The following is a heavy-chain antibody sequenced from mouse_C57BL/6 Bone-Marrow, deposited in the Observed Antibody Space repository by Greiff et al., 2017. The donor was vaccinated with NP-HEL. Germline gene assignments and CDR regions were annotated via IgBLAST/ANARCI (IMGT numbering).Heavy chain of an antibody. Sequence: QVQLQQPGAELVKPGASVKLSCKASGYTFTSYWMHWVKQRPGQGLEWIGMIHPNSGSTNYNEKFKSKATLTVDKSSSTAYMQLSSLTSEDSAVYYCARGGYGNYPHWYFDVWGTGTTVTVSS. D-gene: IGHD2-1*01. V-gene: IGHV1-64*01. J-gene: IGHJ1*03. CDR2: IHPNSGST. CDR1: GYTFTSYW. CDR3: ARGGYGNYPHWYFDV.